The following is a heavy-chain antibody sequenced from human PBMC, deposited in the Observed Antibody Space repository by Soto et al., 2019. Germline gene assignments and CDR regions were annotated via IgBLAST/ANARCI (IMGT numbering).Heavy chain of an antibody. CDR3: ARGSRSYYYDSSGVLDY. J-gene: IGHJ4*02. D-gene: IGHD3-22*01. CDR1: GFTFSSYS. V-gene: IGHV3-21*01. CDR2: ISSSSSYI. Sequence: GGSLRLSCAASGFTFSSYSMNWVRQAPGKGLEWVSSISSSSSYIYYADSVKGRFTISRDNAKNSLYLRMNSLRAEDTAVYYCARGSRSYYYDSSGVLDYWGQGTLVTVSS.